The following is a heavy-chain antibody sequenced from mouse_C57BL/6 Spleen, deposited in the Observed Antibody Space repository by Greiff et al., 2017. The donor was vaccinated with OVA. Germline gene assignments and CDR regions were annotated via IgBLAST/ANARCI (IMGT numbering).Heavy chain of an antibody. CDR3: ATYSEGFAY. CDR1: GFTFSSYG. D-gene: IGHD2-10*01. J-gene: IGHJ3*01. Sequence: DVMLVESGGDLVKPGGSLKLSCAASGFTFSSYGMSWVRQTPDKRLEWVATISSGGSYTYYPDSVKGRFTISRDNAKNTLYLQMSSLKSEDTATYYCATYSEGFAYWGQGTLVTVSA. V-gene: IGHV5-6*02. CDR2: ISSGGSYT.